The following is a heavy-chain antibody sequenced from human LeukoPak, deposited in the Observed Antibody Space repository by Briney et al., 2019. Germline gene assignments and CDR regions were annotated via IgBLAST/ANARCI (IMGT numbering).Heavy chain of an antibody. D-gene: IGHD3-10*01. CDR2: ISAYSGNT. J-gene: IGHJ5*02. V-gene: IGHV1-18*01. CDR1: GYTFASNG. CDR3: AREAFYGSGSYYWFDP. Sequence: GASVKVSCKASGYTFASNGISWVRQAPGQGLEWMAWISAYSGNTNYAQKLQGRVTLTTDTSTSTAYMELRSLRSDDTAVYYCAREAFYGSGSYYWFDPWGQGTLVAVSS.